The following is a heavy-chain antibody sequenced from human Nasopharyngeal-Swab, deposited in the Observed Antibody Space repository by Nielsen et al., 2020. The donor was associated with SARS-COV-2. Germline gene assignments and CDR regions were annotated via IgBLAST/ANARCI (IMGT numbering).Heavy chain of an antibody. D-gene: IGHD3-3*01. CDR3: AKDRVGGYYGFWSGQYEYYFDY. Sequence: WIRQPPGKGLEWVSAISGSGGSTYYADSVKGRFTISRDNSKNTLYLQMNSLRAEDTAVYYCAKDRVGGYYGFWSGQYEYYFDYWGQGTLVTVSS. J-gene: IGHJ4*02. V-gene: IGHV3-23*01. CDR2: ISGSGGST.